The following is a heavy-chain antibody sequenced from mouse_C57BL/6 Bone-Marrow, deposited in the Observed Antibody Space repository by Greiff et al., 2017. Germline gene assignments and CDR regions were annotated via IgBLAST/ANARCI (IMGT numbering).Heavy chain of an antibody. J-gene: IGHJ3*01. CDR2: IDPEDGDT. V-gene: IGHV14-1*01. CDR1: GFNIKDYY. CDR3: TLYYDYDGFAY. Sequence: VKLQQSGAELVRPGASVKLSCPASGFNIKDYYMHWVKQRPEQGLAWIGRIDPEDGDTEYAPKFQGKATMTADTSSNTAYLQRSSLTSEDTAVYYCTLYYDYDGFAYWGQGTLGTVSA. D-gene: IGHD2-4*01.